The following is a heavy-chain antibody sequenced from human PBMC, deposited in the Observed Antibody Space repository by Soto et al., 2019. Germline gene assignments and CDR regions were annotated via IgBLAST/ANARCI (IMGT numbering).Heavy chain of an antibody. V-gene: IGHV1-18*01. CDR2: TSPYNGNK. D-gene: IGHD6-13*01. Sequence: QVQLVQSGGEVKKPGASVKVSCKASGYTFPSYGITWVRQAPRQGLEWMGWTSPYNGNKKYAQKLQGRVTMTTDTSTSTAYMELRSLRSDDTAVYYCARDVGQQLVDYWGQGALVTVSS. J-gene: IGHJ4*02. CDR1: GYTFPSYG. CDR3: ARDVGQQLVDY.